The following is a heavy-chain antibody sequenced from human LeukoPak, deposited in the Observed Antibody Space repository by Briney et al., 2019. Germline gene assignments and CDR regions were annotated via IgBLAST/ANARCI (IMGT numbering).Heavy chain of an antibody. CDR2: IYYSGST. CDR3: AYSSGYYRILNY. D-gene: IGHD3-22*01. J-gene: IGHJ4*02. Sequence: SETLSLTCTVSGGSVSSGSYYWSWIRQPPGKGLEWIGYIYYSGSTNYNPSLKSRVTTTVDTSNNQFTLKLSSVTAADTAVYYCAYSSGYYRILNYWGQGTLVTVSS. V-gene: IGHV4-61*01. CDR1: GGSVSSGSYY.